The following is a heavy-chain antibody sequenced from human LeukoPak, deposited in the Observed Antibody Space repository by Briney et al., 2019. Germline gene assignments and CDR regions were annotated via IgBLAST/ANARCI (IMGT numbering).Heavy chain of an antibody. CDR2: ISSSGGST. D-gene: IGHD3-3*01. CDR1: GFTFSSYA. V-gene: IGHV3-23*01. CDR3: AKAKDYDFWSGYYIPPLDY. J-gene: IGHJ4*02. Sequence: PGGSLRLSCAASGFTFSSYAMSWVRQAPGKGLEWVSAISSSGGSTYYADSVKGRFTISRDNSKNTLYLQMNSLRAEDTAVYYCAKAKDYDFWSGYYIPPLDYWGQGTLVTVSS.